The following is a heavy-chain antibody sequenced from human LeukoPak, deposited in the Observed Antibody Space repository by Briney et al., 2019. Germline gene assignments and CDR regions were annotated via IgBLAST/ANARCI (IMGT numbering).Heavy chain of an antibody. V-gene: IGHV3-33*01. D-gene: IGHD3-9*01. J-gene: IGHJ5*02. CDR3: ARDRPSGGAYYDILTGYPTFDP. CDR1: GFTFSSHG. CDR2: IWYDGSNK. Sequence: PGRSLRLSCAASGFTFSSHGMHWVRQAPGKGLEWVAVIWYDGSNKYYADSVKGRFTISRDNSKNTLYLQMNSLRAEDTAVYYCARDRPSGGAYYDILTGYPTFDPWAREPWSPSPQ.